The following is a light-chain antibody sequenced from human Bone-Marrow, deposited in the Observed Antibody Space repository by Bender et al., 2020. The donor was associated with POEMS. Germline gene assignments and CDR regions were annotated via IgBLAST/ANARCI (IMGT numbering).Light chain of an antibody. V-gene: IGLV2-14*01. CDR1: SSDVGGYNY. CDR3: CSYAGSSWV. CDR2: DVS. J-gene: IGLJ3*02. Sequence: QSALTQPASVSGSPGQSITISCTGTSSDVGGYNYVSWYQQHPGKAPKLMIYDVSNRPSGVSNRFSGSKSGNTASLTISGLRTEDEADYYCCSYAGSSWVFGGGTKLTVL.